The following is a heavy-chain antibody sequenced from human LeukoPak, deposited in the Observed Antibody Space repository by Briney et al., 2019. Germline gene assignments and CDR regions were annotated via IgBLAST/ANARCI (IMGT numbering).Heavy chain of an antibody. CDR3: ARGPRYGSGSSHFDY. CDR2: MNPNSGNT. J-gene: IGHJ4*02. CDR1: GYTFTSYD. Sequence: GASVKVSCKASGYTFTSYDINWVRQATRQGLEWMGWMNPNSGNTGYAQKFQGRVTMTRNTSISTAYMELSSLRSEDTAVYYCARGPRYGSGSSHFDYWGQGTLVTVSS. V-gene: IGHV1-8*01. D-gene: IGHD3-10*01.